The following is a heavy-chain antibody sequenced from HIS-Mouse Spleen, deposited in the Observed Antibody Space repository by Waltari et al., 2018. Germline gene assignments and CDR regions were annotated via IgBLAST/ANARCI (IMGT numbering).Heavy chain of an antibody. D-gene: IGHD5-18*01. J-gene: IGHJ4*02. V-gene: IGHV1-18*01. Sequence: QVQLVQSGAEVKKPGASVKVSCKASGYPFTSHRITWLRPAPGQGLEWMGWVSAYNGNTNYAQKLQGRVTMTTDTSTSTAYMELRSLRSDDTAVYYCARDSVTHFDYWGQGTLVTVSS. CDR1: GYPFTSHR. CDR3: ARDSVTHFDY. CDR2: VSAYNGNT.